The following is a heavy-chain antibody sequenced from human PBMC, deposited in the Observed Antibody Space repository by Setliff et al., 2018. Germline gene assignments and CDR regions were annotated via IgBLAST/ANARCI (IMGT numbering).Heavy chain of an antibody. CDR2: IF. CDR3: ARMTGFQYIDV. V-gene: IGHV4-38-2*01. CDR1: GASIRNNYY. D-gene: IGHD3-3*01. Sequence: SETLSLTCAVSGASIRNNYYWGWIRQSPGTGLEWIGSIFYYNPSLKSRVTMSVDTSKNQFSLTLTSVTAADTAVYYCARMTGFQYIDVWGKGTTVTVSS. J-gene: IGHJ6*03.